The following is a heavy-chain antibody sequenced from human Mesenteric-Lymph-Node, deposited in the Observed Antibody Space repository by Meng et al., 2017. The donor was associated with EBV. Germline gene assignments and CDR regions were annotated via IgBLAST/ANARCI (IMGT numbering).Heavy chain of an antibody. J-gene: IGHJ4*02. D-gene: IGHD2-15*01. CDR2: INPNSGGT. CDR3: ARGSHATGYSY. V-gene: IGHV1-2*02. CDR1: GHTFTGYY. Sequence: QGQRGESGGEVKKSGTSVKVSCMASGHTFTGYYMYWVRQAPGQGLEWMGWINPNSGGTNYAQKFQGRFTMTRDISMSTAYMELSSLGFEDTAVYYCARGSHATGYSYCGQGMLTVSS.